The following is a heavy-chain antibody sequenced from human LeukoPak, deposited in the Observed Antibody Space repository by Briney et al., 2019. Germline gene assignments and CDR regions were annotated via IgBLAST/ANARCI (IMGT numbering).Heavy chain of an antibody. Sequence: SETLSPTCTVSGGSISSGGYYWSWIRQHPGKGLEWIGYIYYSGSTYYNPSLKSRVTISVDTSKNQFSLKLSSVTAADTAVYYCARAARERDTLGFDYWGQGTLVTVSS. D-gene: IGHD5-18*01. CDR2: IYYSGST. CDR3: ARAARERDTLGFDY. V-gene: IGHV4-31*03. CDR1: GGSISSGGYY. J-gene: IGHJ4*02.